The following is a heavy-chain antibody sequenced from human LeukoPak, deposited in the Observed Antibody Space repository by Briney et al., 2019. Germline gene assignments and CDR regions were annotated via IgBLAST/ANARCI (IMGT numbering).Heavy chain of an antibody. D-gene: IGHD2-21*02. CDR1: GYTFTGYY. Sequence: ASVKVSCKASGYTFTGYYMHWVRQAPGQGLEWMGRINPNSGGTNYAQKFQGRVTMTRDTSISTAYMELSRLRSDDTAVYYCARIWAVTALDWYFDLWGRGTLVTVSS. J-gene: IGHJ2*01. V-gene: IGHV1-2*06. CDR3: ARIWAVTALDWYFDL. CDR2: INPNSGGT.